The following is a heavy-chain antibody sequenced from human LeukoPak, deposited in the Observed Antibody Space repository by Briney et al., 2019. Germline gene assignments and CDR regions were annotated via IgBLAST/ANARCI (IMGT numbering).Heavy chain of an antibody. CDR3: AREGVGIKDLDY. Sequence: PGGSLRLSCAASGFNFSTYGMHWVRQAPGKGLEWVSSIEKTGSYVYHVDSVRGRFTISRDNAKNSLYLQMNSLRAEDTAVYYCAREGVGIKDLDYWGQGTLVTVSS. D-gene: IGHD1-26*01. CDR2: IEKTGSYV. V-gene: IGHV3-21*01. CDR1: GFNFSTYG. J-gene: IGHJ4*02.